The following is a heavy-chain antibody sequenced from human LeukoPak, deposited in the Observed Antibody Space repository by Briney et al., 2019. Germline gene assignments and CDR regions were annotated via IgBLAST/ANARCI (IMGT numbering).Heavy chain of an antibody. CDR1: VASIRSDY. CDR2: IYYIGST. CDR3: ARLVGSEYDFDTFDI. V-gene: IGHV4-59*01. D-gene: IGHD3-3*01. J-gene: IGHJ3*02. Sequence: PETLSLTCDVSVASIRSDYWNSIRQPPGKGLEWIGYIYYIGSTNYNPSLKSRVTISLDTSKTHFSLRLSSMTAAVTAVYYCARLVGSEYDFDTFDIWGQGTMVTVSS.